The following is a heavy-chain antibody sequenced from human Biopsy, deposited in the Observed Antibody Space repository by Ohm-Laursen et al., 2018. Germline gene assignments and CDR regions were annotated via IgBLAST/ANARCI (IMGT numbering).Heavy chain of an antibody. Sequence: GTLSLTCSVYGESFNGYYWSWIRQTPGKGLEWIGEINHSGRANYNPSLKSRVTISVDTSKNQFSLKVRSVTAADTAVYYCVRGVDYYDPYHYYALDVWGQGTTVTVSS. V-gene: IGHV4-34*01. CDR1: GESFNGYY. D-gene: IGHD3-22*01. CDR3: VRGVDYYDPYHYYALDV. J-gene: IGHJ6*02. CDR2: INHSGRA.